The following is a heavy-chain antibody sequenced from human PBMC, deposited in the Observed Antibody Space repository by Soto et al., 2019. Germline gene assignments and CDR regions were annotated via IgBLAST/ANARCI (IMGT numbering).Heavy chain of an antibody. CDR3: ALLGRSGSGRPYYYGMDV. D-gene: IGHD3-10*01. V-gene: IGHV3-23*01. J-gene: IGHJ6*02. CDR1: GLTFSYFA. CDR2: ISGSGGIT. Sequence: TGGSLRLSCAVSGLTFSYFAMSWVRQAPGKGLEWVSAISGSGGITYYADSVKGRFTISRDNSKNTLFLQMNSLRAEDTAVYYCALLGRSGSGRPYYYGMDVWGQGTTVTVSS.